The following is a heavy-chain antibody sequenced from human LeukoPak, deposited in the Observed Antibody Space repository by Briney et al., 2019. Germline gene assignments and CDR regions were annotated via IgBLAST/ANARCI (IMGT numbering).Heavy chain of an antibody. J-gene: IGHJ4*02. CDR2: ISSSSSTR. CDR3: AILSRTTVTTNY. D-gene: IGHD4-17*01. CDR1: GFTFSSYS. V-gene: IGHV3-48*02. Sequence: GGSLRLSCAACGFTFSSYSMNWVRQAPGKGLEWVSYISSSSSTRYYADSVKGRFTISRDNAKNSLYLQMNSLRDEDIAVYYCAILSRTTVTTNYWGQGTLVTVSS.